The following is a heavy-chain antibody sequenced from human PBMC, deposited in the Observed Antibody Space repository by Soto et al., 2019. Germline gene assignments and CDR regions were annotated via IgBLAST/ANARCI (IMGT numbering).Heavy chain of an antibody. CDR1: GFTFSSYG. V-gene: IGHV3-30*18. CDR3: AKYSSSSGFWFDP. D-gene: IGHD6-6*01. J-gene: IGHJ5*02. CDR2: ISYDGSNK. Sequence: VQLVESGGGVVQPGRSLRLSCAASGFTFSSYGMHWVRQAPGKGLEWVAVISYDGSNKYYADSVKGRFTISRDNSKNTLYLQMNSLRAEDTAVYYCAKYSSSSGFWFDPWGQGTLVTVSS.